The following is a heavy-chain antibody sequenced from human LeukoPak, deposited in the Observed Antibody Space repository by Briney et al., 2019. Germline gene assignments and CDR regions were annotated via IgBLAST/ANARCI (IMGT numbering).Heavy chain of an antibody. D-gene: IGHD3-22*01. Sequence: SETLSLTCAVYGGSFSGYYWSWIRQPPGKGLESIGEINHSGSTNYNPSLKSRVTISVDTSKNQFSLKLSSVTAADTAVYYCARGRPTLNTDDSIKDYDYWGQGTLVTVSS. V-gene: IGHV4-34*01. J-gene: IGHJ4*02. CDR3: ARGRPTLNTDDSIKDYDY. CDR1: GGSFSGYY. CDR2: INHSGST.